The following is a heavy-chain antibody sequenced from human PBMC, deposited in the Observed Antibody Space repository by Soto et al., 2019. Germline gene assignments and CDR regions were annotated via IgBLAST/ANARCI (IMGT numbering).Heavy chain of an antibody. V-gene: IGHV4-59*08. CDR3: ARHAYLVPFEP. D-gene: IGHD6-6*01. Sequence: PSETLSLTCSVSGGSIGTYYWSWIRQSPGKGLEWIGYIYYTGSTKYNPTLKSRVTISLDTSKNQFSLKLSSVTAADTAVYYCARHAYLVPFEPWGQGTLVTVSS. CDR1: GGSIGTYY. J-gene: IGHJ5*02. CDR2: IYYTGST.